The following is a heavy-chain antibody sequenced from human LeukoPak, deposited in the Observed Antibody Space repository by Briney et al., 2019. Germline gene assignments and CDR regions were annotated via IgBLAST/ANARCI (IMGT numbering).Heavy chain of an antibody. CDR3: ARATMIVNDAFDI. Sequence: GGTLSLSCAASGFTFSSYWMSWVRQAPGQGLEWVGNIKQDGSEKYYVDSVKGRFTISRDNAKNSLYLQMNSLRAEDTAVYYCARATMIVNDAFDIWGQGTMVTVSS. CDR2: IKQDGSEK. J-gene: IGHJ3*02. D-gene: IGHD3-22*01. CDR1: GFTFSSYW. V-gene: IGHV3-7*05.